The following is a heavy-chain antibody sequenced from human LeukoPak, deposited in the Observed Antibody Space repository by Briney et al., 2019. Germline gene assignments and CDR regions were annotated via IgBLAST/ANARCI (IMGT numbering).Heavy chain of an antibody. CDR3: VRRSGASSLAAATYAFDI. D-gene: IGHD6-13*01. V-gene: IGHV5-51*01. Sequence: KCGESLKISCKSSGYSFTNYWIGWVRQMPGKGLEWMGLIYPGDSETRYSPSFQGQVTISADKSISAAYLQWSSLKASDTAMYYCVRRSGASSLAAATYAFDIWGQGTMVTVSS. J-gene: IGHJ3*02. CDR1: GYSFTNYW. CDR2: IYPGDSET.